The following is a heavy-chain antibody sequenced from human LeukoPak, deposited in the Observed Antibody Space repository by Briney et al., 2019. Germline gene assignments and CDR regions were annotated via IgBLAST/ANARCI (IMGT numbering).Heavy chain of an antibody. V-gene: IGHV3-23*01. D-gene: IGHD4-17*01. CDR3: GRDPNGDYVGAFDF. Sequence: GGSLRLSCAASGFTFRNYALTWVRQAPGKGLERVSSIRGSGDGTSYADSVRGRFTMSRDNSKNTLYLQMDSLRAEDTAMYYCGRDPNGDYVGAFDFWGRGTLVTVSS. J-gene: IGHJ3*01. CDR1: GFTFRNYA. CDR2: IRGSGDGT.